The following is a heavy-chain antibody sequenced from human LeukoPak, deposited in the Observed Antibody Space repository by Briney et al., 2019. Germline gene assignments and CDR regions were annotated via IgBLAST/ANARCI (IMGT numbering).Heavy chain of an antibody. CDR2: INPNSGGT. CDR3: ARDLLQQQLVHYWFDS. Sequence: ASVKVSCKASGYTFTHYYMHWVRQAPGKGLEGMGWINPNSGGTNYAQKFQGRVTMTRDTSISTAYMDLSRLRSDYTAVYYCARDLLQQQLVHYWFDSWGQGTVVTVSS. J-gene: IGHJ5*01. V-gene: IGHV1-2*02. CDR1: GYTFTHYY. D-gene: IGHD6-13*01.